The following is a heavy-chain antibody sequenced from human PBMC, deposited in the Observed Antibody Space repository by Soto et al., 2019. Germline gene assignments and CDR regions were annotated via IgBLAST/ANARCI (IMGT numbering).Heavy chain of an antibody. J-gene: IGHJ6*02. Sequence: ASVKVSCKASGGTFSSYAISWVRQAPGQGLEWMGGIIPIFGTANYAQKFQGRVTITADESTSTAYMELSSLRSEDTAVYYCARKSETRQYSGGSGYLGTHYGMDGWGQGTTVTVSS. CDR2: IIPIFGTA. D-gene: IGHD3-22*01. CDR1: GGTFSSYA. V-gene: IGHV1-69*13. CDR3: ARKSETRQYSGGSGYLGTHYGMDG.